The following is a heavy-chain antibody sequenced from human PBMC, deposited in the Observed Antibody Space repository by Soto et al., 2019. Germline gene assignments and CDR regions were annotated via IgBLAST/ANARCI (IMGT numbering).Heavy chain of an antibody. V-gene: IGHV3-23*01. J-gene: IGHJ4*02. CDR1: GFTFSSYG. CDR2: ISGSGGAT. CDR3: ARDGAYCGINCYSYFDY. D-gene: IGHD2-21*01. Sequence: GGSLRLSCAASGFTFSSYGMGWVRQAPGKGLEWVSTISGSGGATFYAGSVKGRFTISRDNSKSTLHLQMYSLGADDTAVYYCARDGAYCGINCYSYFDYWGQGALVTVSS.